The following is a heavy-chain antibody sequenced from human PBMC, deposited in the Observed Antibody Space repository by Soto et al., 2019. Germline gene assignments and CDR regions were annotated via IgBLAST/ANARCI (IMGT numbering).Heavy chain of an antibody. CDR1: GDTFSSHL. CDR3: AKDHCSGGACYEDHFHY. Sequence: QVQLVQSGAEVKKPGSSVKVSCKASGDTFSSHLISWVRQAPGQGLEWMGGILPIFDTPKYAQRFQGRVTFTADESSSTAAMELRSLTSEDTAVYYCAKDHCSGGACYEDHFHYWGQGTLVTVSS. V-gene: IGHV1-69*01. CDR2: ILPIFDTP. J-gene: IGHJ4*02. D-gene: IGHD2-15*01.